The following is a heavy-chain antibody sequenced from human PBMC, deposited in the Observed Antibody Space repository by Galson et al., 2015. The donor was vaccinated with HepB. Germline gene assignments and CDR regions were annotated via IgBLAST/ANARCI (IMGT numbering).Heavy chain of an antibody. J-gene: IGHJ6*02. CDR2: ISYDGSNK. CDR3: AREIAVAGTFGMDV. V-gene: IGHV3-30-3*01. Sequence: SLRLSCAASGFTFSSYAMHWVRQAPGKGLEWVAVISYDGSNKYYADSVKGRFTISRDNSKNTLYLQMNSLRAEDTAVYYCAREIAVAGTFGMDVWGQGTTVTVSS. CDR1: GFTFSSYA. D-gene: IGHD6-19*01.